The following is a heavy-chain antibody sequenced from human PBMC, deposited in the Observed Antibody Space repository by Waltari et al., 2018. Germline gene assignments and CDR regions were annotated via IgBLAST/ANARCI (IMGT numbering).Heavy chain of an antibody. CDR1: GFTFSSYA. CDR2: ISYDGSNK. J-gene: IGHJ4*02. D-gene: IGHD3-10*01. Sequence: QVQLVESGGGVVQPGRSLRLACDASGFTFSSYAIPWVRQAPGKGLEWVAVISYDGSNKYYADSVKGRFTISRDNSKNTLYLQMNSLRAEDTAVYYCARDRGYNNNYFDYWGQGTLVTVSS. CDR3: ARDRGYNNNYFDY. V-gene: IGHV3-30*01.